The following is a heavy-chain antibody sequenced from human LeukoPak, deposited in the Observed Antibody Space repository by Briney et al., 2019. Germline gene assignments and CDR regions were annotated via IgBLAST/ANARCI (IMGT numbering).Heavy chain of an antibody. D-gene: IGHD6-13*01. V-gene: IGHV4-59*02. CDR1: GGSVTTYY. CDR3: ARVGQQLVSYYYYGMDV. Sequence: PSETLSLTCTVSGGSVTTYYWSWIRQPPGKGLEWIGYIYYSGSTNYNPSLKSRVTISVDTSKNQFSLKLSSVTAADTAVYYCARVGQQLVSYYYYGMDVWGQGTTVTVSS. CDR2: IYYSGST. J-gene: IGHJ6*02.